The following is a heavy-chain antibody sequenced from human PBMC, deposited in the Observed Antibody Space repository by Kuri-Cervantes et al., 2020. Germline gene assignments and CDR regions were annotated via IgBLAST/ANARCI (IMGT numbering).Heavy chain of an antibody. CDR3: ATAAAGGLNYYYYYMDV. V-gene: IGHV1-69*05. CDR1: GGTFSSYA. D-gene: IGHD6-13*01. CDR2: IIPIFGTA. J-gene: IGHJ6*03. Sequence: SVKVSCRASGGTFSSYAISWVRQAPGQGLEWMGGIIPIFGTANYAQKFQGRATITTDESTSTAYMELSSLRSEDTAVYYCATAAAGGLNYYYYYMDVWGKGTTVTVSS.